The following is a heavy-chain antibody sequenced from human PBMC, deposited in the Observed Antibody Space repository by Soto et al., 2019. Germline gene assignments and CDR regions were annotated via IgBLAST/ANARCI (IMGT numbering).Heavy chain of an antibody. CDR1: GFSLTNTRMG. CDR2: IFSNEEK. D-gene: IGHD1-26*01. Sequence: QVTLKESGPVLVKPTETLTLTCTVSGFSLTNTRMGVSWIRQPPGKALEWLAPIFSNEEKSYITSLKTSLTISKDTSKSQVDLTMTNMDPVDAATYYCARSESSGSFFRFDYCGHGILVTVS. V-gene: IGHV2-26*01. J-gene: IGHJ4*01. CDR3: ARSESSGSFFRFDY.